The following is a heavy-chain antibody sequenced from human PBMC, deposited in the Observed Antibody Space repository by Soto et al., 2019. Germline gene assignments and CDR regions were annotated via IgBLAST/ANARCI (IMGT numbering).Heavy chain of an antibody. D-gene: IGHD3-9*01. J-gene: IGHJ6*02. Sequence: GGSLRLSCAASGFTFSDFYMSWIRQAPGKGLEWVSYISSSSSYTNYADSVKGRFTISRDNAKNSLYLQMNSLRAEDTAVYYCARTRVYDILTGPPIEGDYYYGMDVWGQGTTVTAP. CDR3: ARTRVYDILTGPPIEGDYYYGMDV. CDR1: GFTFSDFY. V-gene: IGHV3-11*03. CDR2: ISSSSSYT.